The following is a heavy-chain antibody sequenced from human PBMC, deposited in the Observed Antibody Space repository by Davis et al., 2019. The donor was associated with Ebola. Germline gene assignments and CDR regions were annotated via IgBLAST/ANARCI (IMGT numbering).Heavy chain of an antibody. CDR2: IYHNGRT. CDR1: GYSISTGFS. V-gene: IGHV4-38-2*02. CDR3: ARDFVY. J-gene: IGHJ4*02. Sequence: SETLSLTCTVSGYSISTGFSWGWIRQPPGTGLAWIGSIYHNGRTNYNPSLKSRLTISLDTSKNQFSLSLRSVTAADTAVYFCARDFVYWGQGTLVTVSS.